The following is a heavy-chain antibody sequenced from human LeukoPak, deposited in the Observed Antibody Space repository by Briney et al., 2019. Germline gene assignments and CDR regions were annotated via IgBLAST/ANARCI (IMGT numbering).Heavy chain of an antibody. D-gene: IGHD3-10*01. V-gene: IGHV3-74*01. J-gene: IGHJ6*03. CDR3: ARDHITMVRGVTSFYYYYMDV. CDR1: GFTFSSYW. CDR2: INSDGSST. Sequence: PGGSLRLSCAASGFTFSSYWMHWVRQAPGKGLVWVSRINSDGSSTSYADSVKGRFTISRDNAKNTLYLQMNSLRAEDTAVYCCARDHITMVRGVTSFYYYYMDVWGKGTTVPSP.